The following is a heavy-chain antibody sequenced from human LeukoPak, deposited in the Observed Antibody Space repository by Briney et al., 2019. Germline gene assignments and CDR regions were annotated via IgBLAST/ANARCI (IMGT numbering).Heavy chain of an antibody. Sequence: PSETLSLTCAVSGGSISSGGYSWSWIRQPPGKGLEWIGYIYHSGSTYYNPSLKSRVTISVDRSKNQFSLELSSVTAADTAVYYCASGSFYYYDSSGYLGYFQHWGQGTLVTVSS. CDR1: GGSISSGGYS. CDR2: IYHSGST. V-gene: IGHV4-30-2*01. J-gene: IGHJ1*01. D-gene: IGHD3-22*01. CDR3: ASGSFYYYDSSGYLGYFQH.